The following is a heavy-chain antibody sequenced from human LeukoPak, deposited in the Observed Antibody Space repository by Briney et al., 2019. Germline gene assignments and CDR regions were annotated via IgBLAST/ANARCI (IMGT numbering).Heavy chain of an antibody. V-gene: IGHV4-34*01. D-gene: IGHD3-22*01. J-gene: IGHJ4*02. CDR1: GGSFSGYY. Sequence: SETLSLTCAVYGGSFSGYYWSWIRQPPGKGLEWIGEINHSGSTNYNPSLKSRVTISVDTSKNQFSLKLSSVTAADTAVYYCAREYCSGGSCQYRAYYYDSSGYYPKDYWGQGTLVTVSS. CDR3: AREYCSGGSCQYRAYYYDSSGYYPKDY. CDR2: INHSGST.